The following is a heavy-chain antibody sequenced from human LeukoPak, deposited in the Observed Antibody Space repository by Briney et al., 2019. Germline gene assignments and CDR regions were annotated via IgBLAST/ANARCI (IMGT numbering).Heavy chain of an antibody. V-gene: IGHV3-48*03. Sequence: GGSLRLSCAASGFTFSSYEMNWVRQAPGKGLEWVSYISSSGSTIYYADSVKGRFTISRDNAKNSLYLQMNSLRAEDAAVYYCARDYLSRSNFRGVISRRAFDIWGQGTMVTVSS. CDR3: ARDYLSRSNFRGVISRRAFDI. J-gene: IGHJ3*02. D-gene: IGHD3-10*01. CDR1: GFTFSSYE. CDR2: ISSSGSTI.